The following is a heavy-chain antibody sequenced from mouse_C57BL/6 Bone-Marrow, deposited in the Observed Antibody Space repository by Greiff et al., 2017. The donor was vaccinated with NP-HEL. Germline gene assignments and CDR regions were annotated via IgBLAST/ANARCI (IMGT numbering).Heavy chain of an antibody. CDR1: GFNIKDDY. J-gene: IGHJ2*01. D-gene: IGHD2-3*01. Sequence: VQLQQSGAELVRPGASVKLSCTASGFNIKDDYMHWVKQRPEQGLEWIGWIDPENGDTEYASKFQGKATITADTSSNTAYLQLSSLTSEDTAVYYCTLYDGYFDYWGQGTTLPVSS. V-gene: IGHV14-4*01. CDR3: TLYDGYFDY. CDR2: IDPENGDT.